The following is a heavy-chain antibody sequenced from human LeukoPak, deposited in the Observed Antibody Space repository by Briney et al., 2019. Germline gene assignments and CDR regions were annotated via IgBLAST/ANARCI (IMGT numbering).Heavy chain of an antibody. CDR2: IYNDGGT. CDR3: VKRLTLGVLSIKGAFAL. V-gene: IGHV3-53*01. CDR1: GFTVSSNY. Sequence: GGSLRLSCAASGFTVSSNYMPWVRQGPGKGLEWVALIYNDGGTHYTDSVKGRFTISRDTSRNTLFLQMNSLRVEDSAMYYCVKRLTLGVLSIKGAFALWGQGTMVTVAS. J-gene: IGHJ3*01. D-gene: IGHD3-16*01.